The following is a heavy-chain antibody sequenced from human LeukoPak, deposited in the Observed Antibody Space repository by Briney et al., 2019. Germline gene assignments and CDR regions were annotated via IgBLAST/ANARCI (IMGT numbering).Heavy chain of an antibody. V-gene: IGHV4-39*01. CDR1: GGSISSSSYY. CDR3: ARVYYGDYYFDY. CDR2: IYYSGST. D-gene: IGHD4-17*01. Sequence: PSETLSLTCTVSGGSISSSSYYWGWIRQPPGKGLEWIGSIYYSGSTYYSPSLKSRVTISVDTSKNQFSLKLSSVTAADTAVYYCARVYYGDYYFDYWGQGTLVTVSS. J-gene: IGHJ4*02.